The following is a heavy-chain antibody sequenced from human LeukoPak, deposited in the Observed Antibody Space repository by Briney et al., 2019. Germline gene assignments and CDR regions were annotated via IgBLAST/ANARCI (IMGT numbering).Heavy chain of an antibody. J-gene: IGHJ5*02. CDR3: ARGTSSSPNWFDP. D-gene: IGHD6-13*01. CDR2: IGSSGTTI. Sequence: PGGSLRLSCAASGFTFSTYEMNWVRQAPGRGLEWVSYIGSSGTTIYYADSVKGRFTISRDNAKNSLYLQMNSLRAEDTAVYYCARGTSSSPNWFDPWGQGTLVTVSS. V-gene: IGHV3-48*03. CDR1: GFTFSTYE.